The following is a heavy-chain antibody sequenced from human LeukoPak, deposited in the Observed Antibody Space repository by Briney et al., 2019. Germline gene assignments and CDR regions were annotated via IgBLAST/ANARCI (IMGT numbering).Heavy chain of an antibody. CDR2: IIPIFGTA. CDR3: ASLRKVGATPRDAFDI. CDR1: GGTFSSYA. V-gene: IGHV1-69*05. J-gene: IGHJ3*02. Sequence: SVRVSCKASGGTFSSYAISWVRQAPGQGLEWMGGIIPIFGTANYAQKFQGRVTITTDESTSTAYMELSSLRSEDTAVYYCASLRKVGATPRDAFDIWGQGTMVTVSS. D-gene: IGHD1-26*01.